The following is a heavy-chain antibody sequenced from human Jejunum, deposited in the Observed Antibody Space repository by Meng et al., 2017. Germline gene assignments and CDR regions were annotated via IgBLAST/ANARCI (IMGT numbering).Heavy chain of an antibody. CDR1: GYTFTNYG. J-gene: IGHJ4*02. CDR2: ISADNGNA. Sequence: QVGRVQAGSEVKKAGASVKVSCKASGYTFTNYGINWVRQAPGQGLEWMAWISADNGNAKYAQNLQDRVTLTTETSTTTAYMELRNLRSDDTAVYYCTRGGMTSETTFFLHWGQGTLVTVSS. V-gene: IGHV1-18*01. D-gene: IGHD3-3*02. CDR3: TRGGMTSETTFFLH.